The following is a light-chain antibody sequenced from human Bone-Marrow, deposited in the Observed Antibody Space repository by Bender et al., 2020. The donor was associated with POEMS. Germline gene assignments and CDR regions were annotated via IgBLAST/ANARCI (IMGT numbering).Light chain of an antibody. CDR2: EGS. Sequence: QSALTQPASVSGSPGQSITISCTGTSSDVGSYNLVSWYQQHPGKAPKLIIYEGSKRPSGVSNRFSGSKSGNTATLTISRVEPGDEADYYCQVWDTGSDHVVFGGGTKLTVL. CDR3: QVWDTGSDHVV. V-gene: IGLV2-14*02. CDR1: SSDVGSYNL. J-gene: IGLJ2*01.